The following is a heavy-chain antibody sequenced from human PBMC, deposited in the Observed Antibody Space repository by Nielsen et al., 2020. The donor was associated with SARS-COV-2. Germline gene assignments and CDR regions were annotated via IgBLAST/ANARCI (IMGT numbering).Heavy chain of an antibody. Sequence: GESLKISCAASGFTFRSYGMNWVRQAPGKGLEWVSYISSSSSTIYYADSVTGRFTISRDNAKNSLFLQMNSLRAEDTGIYYCARDRDIDYFDSWGQGTLVTVSS. CDR3: ARDRDIDYFDS. J-gene: IGHJ4*02. V-gene: IGHV3-48*04. CDR1: GFTFRSYG. CDR2: ISSSSSTI.